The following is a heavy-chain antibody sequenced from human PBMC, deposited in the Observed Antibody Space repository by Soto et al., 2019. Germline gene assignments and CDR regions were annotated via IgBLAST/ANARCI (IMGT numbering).Heavy chain of an antibody. CDR3: AKMTSVTLRGYVYY. V-gene: IGHV3-23*01. CDR1: GFSSFA. J-gene: IGHJ4*02. D-gene: IGHD4-17*01. Sequence: EIQLLESGGGFVHPGGTLRLSCTTSGFSSFAMGWVRQAPGKGLEWVSGISASGTTTIYADSVKGRFTLSRDNSRDTLFLQMNSLRAEDTATYYCAKMTSVTLRGYVYYWGQGTLVTVSS. CDR2: ISASGTTT.